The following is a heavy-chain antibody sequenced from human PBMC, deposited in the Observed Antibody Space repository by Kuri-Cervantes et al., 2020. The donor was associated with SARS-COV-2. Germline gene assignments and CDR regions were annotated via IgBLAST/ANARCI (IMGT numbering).Heavy chain of an antibody. D-gene: IGHD4-11*01. CDR3: ARGSAGGRYSSYVLDY. CDR2: INPSVGST. Sequence: ASVKVSCKASGYTFTSYYMHWVRQAPGQGLEWMGIINPSVGSTSYAQKFRGRVTMTRDTSTSTVYMELSSLRSEDTAVYYCARGSAGGRYSSYVLDYWGQGTLVTVSS. CDR1: GYTFTSYY. J-gene: IGHJ4*02. V-gene: IGHV1-46*01.